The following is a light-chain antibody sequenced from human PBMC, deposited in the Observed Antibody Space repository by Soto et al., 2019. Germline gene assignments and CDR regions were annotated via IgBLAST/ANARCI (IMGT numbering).Light chain of an antibody. V-gene: IGKV1-39*01. CDR3: QQSYSPLGT. CDR1: QNIKNY. Sequence: DIQMTPSPSSLSASVGDRVTITCRASQNIKNYLSWFQQRPGKAPKLLIYAASSLQGGVPSRFSGSGSGTDFTLTIGSLQPEDFATYYCQQSYSPLGTFGQGTKVDI. J-gene: IGKJ1*01. CDR2: AAS.